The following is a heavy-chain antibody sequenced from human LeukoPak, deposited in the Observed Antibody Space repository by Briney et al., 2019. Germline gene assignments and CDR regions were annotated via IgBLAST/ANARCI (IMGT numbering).Heavy chain of an antibody. V-gene: IGHV4-59*08. CDR1: GGSISSYY. CDR2: IYYSGST. D-gene: IGHD3-22*01. Sequence: SETLSLTCAVSGGSISSYYWSWIRQPPGKGLEWIGYIYYSGSTNYNPSLKSRVTISVDTSKNQFSLKLSSVTAADTAVYYCARHDYYDSSGTHFQHWGQGTLVTVSS. CDR3: ARHDYYDSSGTHFQH. J-gene: IGHJ1*01.